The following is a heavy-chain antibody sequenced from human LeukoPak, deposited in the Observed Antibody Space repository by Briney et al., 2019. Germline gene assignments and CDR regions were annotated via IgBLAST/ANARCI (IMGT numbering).Heavy chain of an antibody. Sequence: GRSLRLSCAASGFTVSTYGMHWVRQAPGKGLEWVAVISYDGSNKYYADSVKGRFTISRDNSKNTLYLQMNSLRAEDTAVYYCAKTPIYCSGGSCYHYYYYGMDAWGQGTTVTVSS. CDR2: ISYDGSNK. D-gene: IGHD2-15*01. J-gene: IGHJ6*02. V-gene: IGHV3-30*18. CDR1: GFTVSTYG. CDR3: AKTPIYCSGGSCYHYYYYGMDA.